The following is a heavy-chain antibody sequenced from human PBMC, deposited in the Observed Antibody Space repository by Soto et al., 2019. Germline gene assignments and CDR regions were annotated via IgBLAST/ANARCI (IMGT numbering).Heavy chain of an antibody. CDR3: AKDTVNYYDSSGYYYENFAGDY. J-gene: IGHJ4*02. D-gene: IGHD3-22*01. V-gene: IGHV3-30*18. CDR1: GFTFSSYG. CDR2: ISYDGSNK. Sequence: GGSLRLSCAASGFTFSSYGMHWVRQAPGKGLEWVAVISYDGSNKDYADSVKGRFTISRDNSKNTLYVQMNSLRPEDTAVYFCAKDTVNYYDSSGYYYENFAGDYWGQGTLVTVSS.